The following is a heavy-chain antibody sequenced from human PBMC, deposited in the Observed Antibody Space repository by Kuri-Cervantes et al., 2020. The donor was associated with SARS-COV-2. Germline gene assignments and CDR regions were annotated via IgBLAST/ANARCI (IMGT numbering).Heavy chain of an antibody. V-gene: IGHV3-30*14. Sequence: LSLTCAASGFTFSSYAMHWVRQAPGKGLEWVAVISYDGSNKYYADSVKGRFTISRDNSKNTLYLQMSSLRAEDTAVYYCVKDGAAMVTGPVGYYGMDVWGQGTTVTVSS. D-gene: IGHD5-18*01. CDR3: VKDGAAMVTGPVGYYGMDV. J-gene: IGHJ6*02. CDR2: ISYDGSNK. CDR1: GFTFSSYA.